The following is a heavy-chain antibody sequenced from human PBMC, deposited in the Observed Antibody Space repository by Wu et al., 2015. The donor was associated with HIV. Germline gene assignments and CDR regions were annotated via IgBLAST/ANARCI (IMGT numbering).Heavy chain of an antibody. Sequence: QVQLVQSGAEVKKPGSSVNVSCQAFGGTFSGYAVNWVRQAPGQGLEWMGGIIPVFGTTSYAQKFRGRVTITTDASTNTAYMELTGLRSADTAVYYCAGGILVRGSGRWFDPWGQGTLVTVSS. CDR1: GGTFSGYA. V-gene: IGHV1-69*05. CDR2: IIPVFGTT. D-gene: IGHD1-14*01. J-gene: IGHJ5*02. CDR3: AGGILVRGSGRWFDP.